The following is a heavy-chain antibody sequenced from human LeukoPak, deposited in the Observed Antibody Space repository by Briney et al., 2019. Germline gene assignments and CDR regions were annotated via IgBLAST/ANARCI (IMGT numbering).Heavy chain of an antibody. CDR1: GGSISSYY. CDR2: IYYSGST. D-gene: IGHD2-2*01. CDR3: ARLSDGVVVPAAYFDY. J-gene: IGHJ4*02. V-gene: IGHV4-59*08. Sequence: SETLSLTRTVSGGSISSYYWSWIRQPPGKGLEWIGYIYYSGSTNYNPSLKSRVTISVDTSKNQFSLKLSSVTAADTAVYYCARLSDGVVVPAAYFDYWGQGTLVTVSS.